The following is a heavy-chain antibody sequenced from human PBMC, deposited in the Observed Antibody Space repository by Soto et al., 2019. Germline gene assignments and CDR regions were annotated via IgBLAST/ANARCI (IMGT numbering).Heavy chain of an antibody. CDR2: IYSGGST. J-gene: IGHJ6*02. CDR3: ASLYDSSGYYYYYYGMDV. D-gene: IGHD3-22*01. Sequence: GGSLRLSCAASGFTVSSNYMSWVRQAPGKGLEWVSVIYSGGSTYYADSVKGRFTISRHNSKNTLYLQMNSLRAEDTAVYYGASLYDSSGYYYYYYGMDVWGQGTTVTVSS. CDR1: GFTVSSNY. V-gene: IGHV3-53*04.